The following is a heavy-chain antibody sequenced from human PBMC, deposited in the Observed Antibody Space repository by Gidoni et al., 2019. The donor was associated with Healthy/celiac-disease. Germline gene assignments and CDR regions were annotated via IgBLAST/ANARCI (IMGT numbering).Heavy chain of an antibody. CDR1: GFTFSSYA. CDR3: AKVQTYYYDSSEGY. J-gene: IGHJ4*02. CDR2: ISCSGGST. D-gene: IGHD3-22*01. Sequence: EVQLLESGGGLVQPGGSLRLSCAASGFTFSSYAMSWVRQAPGKGLGWGSAISCSGGSTYYAASVTGRFTISRDNSKNTLYLQMNSLRAEDTAVYYCAKVQTYYYDSSEGYWGQGTLVTVSS. V-gene: IGHV3-23*01.